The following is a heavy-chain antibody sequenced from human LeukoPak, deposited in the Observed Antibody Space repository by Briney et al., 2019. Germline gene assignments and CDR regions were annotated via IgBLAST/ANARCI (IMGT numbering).Heavy chain of an antibody. Sequence: GGSLRLSCAASGFTFSSYGMHWVRQAPGKGLEWVAVIWYDGSNKYYADSVKGRSTISRDNSKNTLYLQMNSLRAEDTAVYYCARDWVAYCGGDCYHEFDYWGQGTLVTVSS. D-gene: IGHD2-21*02. V-gene: IGHV3-33*01. CDR2: IWYDGSNK. CDR3: ARDWVAYCGGDCYHEFDY. J-gene: IGHJ4*02. CDR1: GFTFSSYG.